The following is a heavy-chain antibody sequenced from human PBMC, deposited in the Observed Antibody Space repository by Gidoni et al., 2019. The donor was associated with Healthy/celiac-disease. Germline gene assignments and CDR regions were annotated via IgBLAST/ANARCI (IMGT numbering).Heavy chain of an antibody. D-gene: IGHD2-2*01. CDR1: GYTFTGYS. J-gene: IGHJ3*02. CDR3: ARGRGYCSSTSCRHDAFDI. CDR2: FNPNSGGT. V-gene: IGHV1-2*02. Sequence: QVQLVQSGAEVKTPGASVKVSCTASGYTFTGYSLHWVRQAPGQGLEWMGWFNPNSGGTNYAQKFQGRVTMTRDTSISTAYMELSRLRSDDTAVYYCARGRGYCSSTSCRHDAFDIWGQGTMVTVSS.